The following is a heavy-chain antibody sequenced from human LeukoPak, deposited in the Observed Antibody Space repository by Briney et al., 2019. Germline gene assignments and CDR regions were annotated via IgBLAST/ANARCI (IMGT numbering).Heavy chain of an antibody. D-gene: IGHD4-17*01. CDR1: GFTFTIYA. CDR2: ISGSSSHT. J-gene: IGHJ4*02. CDR3: AKEGDYSNAAPEWGFDS. Sequence: GGSLRLSCAASGFTFTIYAMSWVRQAPGKGLEWVSGISGSSSHTLDADSVRGRFIISRDNTRNTLYLHMNSLRAEDTALYYCAKEGDYSNAAPEWGFDSWGQGTLVTVSS. V-gene: IGHV3-23*01.